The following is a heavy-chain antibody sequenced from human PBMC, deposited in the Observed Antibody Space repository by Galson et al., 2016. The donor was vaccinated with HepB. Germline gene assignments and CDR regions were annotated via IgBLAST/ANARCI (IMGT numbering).Heavy chain of an antibody. J-gene: IGHJ4*02. D-gene: IGHD2-2*01. CDR1: GYSISSGYF. CDR2: IFQSGNT. CDR3: ARVVDPVLGEFDS. V-gene: IGHV4-38-2*01. Sequence: SETLSLTCAVSGYSISSGYFWGWIRQPPGKGLEWIGTIFQSGNTHHNPSLKSRVTISLDTSKNQLSLKLSSVTAADTAVYYCARVVDPVLGEFDSRGQGTLVTVSS.